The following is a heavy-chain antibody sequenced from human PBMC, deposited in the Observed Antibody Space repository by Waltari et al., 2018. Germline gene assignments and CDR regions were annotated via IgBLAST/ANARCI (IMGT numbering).Heavy chain of an antibody. CDR1: GYTFISYD. V-gene: IGHV1-8*01. D-gene: IGHD2-21*01. J-gene: IGHJ3*02. CDR3: ARGSGDLDI. Sequence: QVQLVQSGAEVKKPGASVRVSCKASGYTFISYDINWVRQAPGQGLEWMGWVNPNIANTGYAEQSQGRVTITRNTSINTAYIDLSGLRSEDTAVYYCARGSGDLDIWGQGTMVTVSS. CDR2: VNPNIANT.